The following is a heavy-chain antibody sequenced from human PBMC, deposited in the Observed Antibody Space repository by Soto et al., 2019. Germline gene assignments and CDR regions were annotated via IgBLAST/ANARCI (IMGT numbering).Heavy chain of an antibody. D-gene: IGHD6-13*01. Sequence: DSVRASCRASGCTVTSYGMGGVRQAPGQRLEWMGWISAYNGNTNYAQKFQGRVTITRDTSASTAYMEPSSLRSEDTAVYYCARHHAAGNDAFDIWGQGTMVTVSS. CDR3: ARHHAAGNDAFDI. CDR2: ISAYNGNT. V-gene: IGHV1-18*01. J-gene: IGHJ3*02. CDR1: GCTVTSYG.